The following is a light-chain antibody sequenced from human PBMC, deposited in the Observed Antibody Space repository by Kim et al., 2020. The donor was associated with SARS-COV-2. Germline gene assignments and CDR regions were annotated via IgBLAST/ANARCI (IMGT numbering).Light chain of an antibody. CDR3: QAWDGIVV. J-gene: IGLJ2*01. CDR1: EFDEKY. V-gene: IGLV3-1*01. CDR2: QDT. Sequence: SYELTQPPSVSVSPGQTASITCTGDEFDEKYFSWYQQKPGQSPVLVIYQDTKRPSGIPARFSGSNSGNTATLTISGTQAIDEADYYCQAWDGIVVFGGGTQLTVL.